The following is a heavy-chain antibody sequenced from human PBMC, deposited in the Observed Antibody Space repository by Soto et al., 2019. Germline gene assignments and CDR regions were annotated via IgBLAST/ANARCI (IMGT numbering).Heavy chain of an antibody. D-gene: IGHD3-3*01. CDR3: ARGAINYDFWSGYSERANWFDP. Sequence: PSETLSLTCTVSGGSISSGDHYWSWIRQPPGKGPEWIGYIYYSGSTYYNLSLKSRLTISVDTSKNQFSLKVTSVTAADTAIYYCARGAINYDFWSGYSERANWFDPWGQGTLVT. V-gene: IGHV4-30-4*01. CDR1: GGSISSGDHY. CDR2: IYYSGST. J-gene: IGHJ5*02.